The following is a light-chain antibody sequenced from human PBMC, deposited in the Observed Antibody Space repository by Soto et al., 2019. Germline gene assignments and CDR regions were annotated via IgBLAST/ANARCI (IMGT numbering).Light chain of an antibody. CDR3: QQYNNWPPWT. CDR1: QSVSSN. Sequence: EIVMTQSPATLSVSPGERATLSYRASQSVSSNLAWYQQKPGQAPRLLIYGASTRATGIPARFSGSGSGTEFNLTISSLQSEDFAVYYWQQYNNWPPWTFGQGTKVEIK. J-gene: IGKJ1*01. CDR2: GAS. V-gene: IGKV3-15*01.